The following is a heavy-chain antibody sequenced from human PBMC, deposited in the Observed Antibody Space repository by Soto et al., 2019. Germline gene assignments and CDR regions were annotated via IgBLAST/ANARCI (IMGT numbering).Heavy chain of an antibody. Sequence: GASVKVSCKASGYTFTSYGISWVRQAPGQGLEWMGWISAYNGNTNYAQKLQGRVTMTTDTSTSTAYMELRSLRSDDTAVYYCASRAAAGTGYYYYYGMDVWGQGTTVTVSS. D-gene: IGHD6-13*01. CDR3: ASRAAAGTGYYYYYGMDV. J-gene: IGHJ6*02. V-gene: IGHV1-18*01. CDR1: GYTFTSYG. CDR2: ISAYNGNT.